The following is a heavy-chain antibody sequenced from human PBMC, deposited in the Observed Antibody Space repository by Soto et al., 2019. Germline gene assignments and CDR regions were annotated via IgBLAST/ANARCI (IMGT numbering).Heavy chain of an antibody. Sequence: PSETLSLTCTVSGGSISSGGYYWSWIRQHPGKGLEWIGYIYYSGSTYYNPSLKSRVTISVDTSKNQFSLKLSSVTAADTAVYYCAREHDSWSGYGFDIWGQGTMVTVSS. CDR1: GGSISSGGYY. D-gene: IGHD3-3*01. J-gene: IGHJ3*02. CDR3: AREHDSWSGYGFDI. V-gene: IGHV4-31*03. CDR2: IYYSGST.